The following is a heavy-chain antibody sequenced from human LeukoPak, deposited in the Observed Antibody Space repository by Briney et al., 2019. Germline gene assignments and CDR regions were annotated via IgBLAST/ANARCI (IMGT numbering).Heavy chain of an antibody. CDR2: INPNSGGT. D-gene: IGHD4-11*01. J-gene: IGHJ6*03. CDR3: ARKKGMTTVTKAYYYYVDV. Sequence: ASVKVFCKASGYTFTGYYMHWVRQAPGQGLEWMGWINPNSGGTNYAQKFQGRVTMTRDTSISTAYMELSRLRSDDTAVYYCARKKGMTTVTKAYYYYVDVWGKGTTVTVSS. V-gene: IGHV1-2*02. CDR1: GYTFTGYY.